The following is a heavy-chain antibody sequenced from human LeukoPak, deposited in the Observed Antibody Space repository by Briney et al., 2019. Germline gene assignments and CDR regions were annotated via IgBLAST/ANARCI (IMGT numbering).Heavy chain of an antibody. V-gene: IGHV1-18*01. J-gene: IGHJ6*03. CDR2: ISAYNGNT. Sequence: GASVKVSCKASGYTFTSYGISWVPQAPGQGLEWMGWISAYNGNTNYAQKLQGRVTMTTDTSTSTAYMELRSLRSDDTAVYYCARDRDIVVVPAATDRKYYYYYMDVWGKGTTVTVSS. D-gene: IGHD2-2*01. CDR3: ARDRDIVVVPAATDRKYYYYYMDV. CDR1: GYTFTSYG.